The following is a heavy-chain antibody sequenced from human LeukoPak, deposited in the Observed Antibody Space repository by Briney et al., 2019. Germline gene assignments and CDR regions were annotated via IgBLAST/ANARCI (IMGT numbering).Heavy chain of an antibody. CDR1: GYTFTNYG. D-gene: IGHD1-26*01. Sequence: ASVKVSCTASGYTFTNYGISWVRQAPGQGLGWMGWISTNSDIRTYAQTLQGRFTMTTDTATTTAYMELNNLTFDDTAVYYCARDWDAMNNCFDPWGQGTPVTDSS. CDR2: ISTNSDIR. V-gene: IGHV1-18*01. J-gene: IGHJ5*02. CDR3: ARDWDAMNNCFDP.